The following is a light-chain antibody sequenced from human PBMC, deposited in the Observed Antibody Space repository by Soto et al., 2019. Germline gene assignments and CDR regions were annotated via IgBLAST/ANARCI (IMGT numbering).Light chain of an antibody. V-gene: IGKV3-20*01. CDR3: QQYGSSPPT. CDR1: QSVSSF. Sequence: EIVLTQSPGTLSLSPGERATLSCRASQSVSSFLAWYQQKPGQAPRVVIYGASNRANGIPDRFSGSGSGTDFTLTISRLEPEDFALYYCQQYGSSPPTFGQGTKVDI. CDR2: GAS. J-gene: IGKJ1*01.